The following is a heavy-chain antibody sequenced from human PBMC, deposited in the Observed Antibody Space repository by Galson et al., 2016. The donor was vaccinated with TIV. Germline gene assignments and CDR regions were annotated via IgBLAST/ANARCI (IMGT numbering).Heavy chain of an antibody. CDR1: GDSVSSDSAA. V-gene: IGHV6-1*01. J-gene: IGHJ3*02. CDR2: TYYRSRWYY. D-gene: IGHD2-2*01. CDR3: TRAAGKNGASCYATCETFDI. Sequence: CAISGDSVSSDSAAWNWVRQSPSRGLEWLGRTYYRSRWYYDYKVSVRSRITINPDPSKNKFSLQLNSVTPEDTAVYYCTRAAGKNGASCYATCETFDIWGQGTMVTVSS.